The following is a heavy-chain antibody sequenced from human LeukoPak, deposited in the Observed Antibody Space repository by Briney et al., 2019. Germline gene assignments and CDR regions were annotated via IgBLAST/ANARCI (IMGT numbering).Heavy chain of an antibody. J-gene: IGHJ4*02. CDR3: ARVNAVWFRELLLDNFDY. D-gene: IGHD3-10*01. V-gene: IGHV1-18*01. Sequence: ASVKVSCKASGYTFTSYGISWVRQAPGQGLEWMGWISAYNGNTNYAQKLQGRVTMTTDTSTSTAYMELRSLRSDDTAVYYCARVNAVWFRELLLDNFDYWGQGTLVTVSS. CDR1: GYTFTSYG. CDR2: ISAYNGNT.